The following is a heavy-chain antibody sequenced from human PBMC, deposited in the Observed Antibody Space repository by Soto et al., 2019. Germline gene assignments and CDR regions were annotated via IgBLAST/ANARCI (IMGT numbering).Heavy chain of an antibody. V-gene: IGHV3-9*01. D-gene: IGHD3-22*01. CDR3: AKGRGTIVVTDAYDI. J-gene: IGHJ3*02. CDR2: LSWNSGFS. Sequence: SGGSLRLSCGGSGFSFDDYTMHWVRQAPGKGPEWVASLSWNSGFSGYADSVKGRFTISRDNAQSSVHLQMNNLRTEDTALYYCAKGRGTIVVTDAYDIWGQGTMVTV. CDR1: GFSFDDYT.